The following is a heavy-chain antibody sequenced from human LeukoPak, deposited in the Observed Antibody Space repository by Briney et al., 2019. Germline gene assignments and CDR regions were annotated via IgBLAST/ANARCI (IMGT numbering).Heavy chain of an antibody. CDR3: ARDGIAVAGNHY. D-gene: IGHD6-19*01. CDR1: GGTFSSYV. J-gene: IGHJ4*02. V-gene: IGHV1-69*05. Sequence: GASVKVSCKASGGTFSSYVISWVRQAPGQGLEWMGRIIPIFGTANYAQKFQGRVTITTDESTSTAYMELSSLRSEDTAVYYCARDGIAVAGNHYWGQGTLVTVSS. CDR2: IIPIFGTA.